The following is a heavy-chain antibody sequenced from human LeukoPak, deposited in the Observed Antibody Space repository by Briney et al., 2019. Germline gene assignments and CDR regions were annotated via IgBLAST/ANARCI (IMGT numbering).Heavy chain of an antibody. CDR2: ISWNSGSI. D-gene: IGHD4-17*01. CDR3: AKALTTVWDAFDI. V-gene: IGHV3-9*01. CDR1: GFTFDDYA. Sequence: QTGGSLRLSCAASGFTFDDYAMHWVRQAPGKGLEWVSGISWNSGSIGYADSVKGRFTISRDNAKNSLYLQMNSLRAEDTALYYCAKALTTVWDAFDIWGQGTMVTVSS. J-gene: IGHJ3*02.